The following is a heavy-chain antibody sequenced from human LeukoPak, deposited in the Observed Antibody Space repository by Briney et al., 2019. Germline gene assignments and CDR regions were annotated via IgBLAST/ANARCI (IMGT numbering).Heavy chain of an antibody. Sequence: PGGSLRLSCAASGFTVSSNYMSWVRQAPGKGLEWVSLIYSGDSTYYADSVKGRFTISRDNSKNTLYLQMNSLRAEDTAVYYCAKPREMGFSNWFDPWGQGTLVTVSS. CDR1: GFTVSSNY. D-gene: IGHD5-24*01. J-gene: IGHJ5*02. V-gene: IGHV3-53*01. CDR2: IYSGDST. CDR3: AKPREMGFSNWFDP.